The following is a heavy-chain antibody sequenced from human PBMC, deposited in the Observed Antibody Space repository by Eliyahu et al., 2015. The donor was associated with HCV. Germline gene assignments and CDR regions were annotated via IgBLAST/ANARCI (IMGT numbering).Heavy chain of an antibody. Sequence: QVQLQESGPGLVKPSGTLSLTCAXSGDSISRSYWWNWVRQPPGKGLEWIGEIFHGGNTNYIPSLKSRVTISVDKSKNQCSLKLTSVTAADTAVYYCATVAAGCSSSTCYFGDWGQGTLVTVSS. CDR1: GDSISRSYW. CDR2: IFHGGNT. V-gene: IGHV4-4*02. CDR3: ATVAAGCSSSTCYFGD. J-gene: IGHJ4*02. D-gene: IGHD2-2*01.